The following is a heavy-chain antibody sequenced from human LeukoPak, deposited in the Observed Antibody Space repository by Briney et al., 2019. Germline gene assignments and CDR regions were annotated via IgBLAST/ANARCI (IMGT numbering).Heavy chain of an antibody. Sequence: ASVKVSCKASGYTFTSYYMHWVRQAPGQGLEWMGIINPSGGSTSYAQKFQGRVTMTRDTSTSTVYMELSRLRSDDTAVYYCARGRMVYAIYPQYYYGMDVWGQGTTVTVSS. D-gene: IGHD2-8*01. J-gene: IGHJ6*02. CDR3: ARGRMVYAIYPQYYYGMDV. CDR2: INPSGGST. V-gene: IGHV1-46*01. CDR1: GYTFTSYY.